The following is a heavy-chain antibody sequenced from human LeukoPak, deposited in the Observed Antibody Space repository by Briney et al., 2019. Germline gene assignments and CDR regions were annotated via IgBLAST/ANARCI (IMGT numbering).Heavy chain of an antibody. V-gene: IGHV1-18*01. Sequence: ATVKVSCKASGCTFTSYGISRVRQAPGQGLEWMGWISPYNGNTNYAPKLQGRLTMTTDTSTSTAYMELRSLRSDDTAVYYCARDRQCGYWGQGTLVTVSS. CDR2: ISPYNGNT. CDR3: ARDRQCGY. CDR1: GCTFTSYG. D-gene: IGHD2-21*01. J-gene: IGHJ4*02.